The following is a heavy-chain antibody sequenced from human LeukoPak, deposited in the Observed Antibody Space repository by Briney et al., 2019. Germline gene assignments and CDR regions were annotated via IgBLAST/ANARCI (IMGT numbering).Heavy chain of an antibody. D-gene: IGHD3-10*01. Sequence: GGPLRLSCAASGFTFSSYAMSWVRQAPGKGLEWVSGISGSGDSTYYADSVKGRFTISRDNSKNTLYLQMNSLRAEDTAVYYCAKEYALLWFGELLEALDYWGQGTLVTVSS. CDR1: GFTFSSYA. CDR2: ISGSGDST. J-gene: IGHJ4*02. CDR3: AKEYALLWFGELLEALDY. V-gene: IGHV3-23*01.